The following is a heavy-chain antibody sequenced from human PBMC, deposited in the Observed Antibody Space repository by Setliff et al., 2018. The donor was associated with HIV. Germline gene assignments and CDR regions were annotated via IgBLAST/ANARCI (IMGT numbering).Heavy chain of an antibody. CDR2: INPNSGGT. J-gene: IGHJ4*02. CDR1: GYTFTGYY. CDR3: ARDRGRRGQLWLHFDY. V-gene: IGHV1-2*02. D-gene: IGHD5-18*01. Sequence: ASVKVSCKASGYTFTGYYMHWVRQAPGQGLEWMGWINPNSGGTNYAQKFQGRVTMTRDTSISTAYMELSRLRSDDTAVYYCARDRGRRGQLWLHFDYWGQGTLVTVSS.